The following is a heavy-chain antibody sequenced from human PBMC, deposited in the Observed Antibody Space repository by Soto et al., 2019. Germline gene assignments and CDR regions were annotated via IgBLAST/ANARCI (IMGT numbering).Heavy chain of an antibody. D-gene: IGHD2-2*02. CDR3: VRDSSDLVVVPAAIEGVRAP. CDR2: ISGTSSNT. V-gene: IGHV3-11*06. Sequence: SLRLSCSASGFTFSDYYMSWIRQAPGKGLEWVSFISGTSSNTRYADSVEGRFTISRDNAKNSLYLQMNSLRAEDTAVYYCVRDSSDLVVVPAAIEGVRAPWGQGTLVTVSS. J-gene: IGHJ5*02. CDR1: GFTFSDYY.